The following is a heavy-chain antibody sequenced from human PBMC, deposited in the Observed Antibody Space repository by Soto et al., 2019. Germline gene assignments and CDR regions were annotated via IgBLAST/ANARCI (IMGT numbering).Heavy chain of an antibody. CDR1: GGSISSYY. D-gene: IGHD3-3*01. J-gene: IGHJ6*03. CDR3: ARDYDLYYMDV. Sequence: SETLSLTCTVSGGSISSYYWSWIRQPPGKGLEWIGYIYYSGSTNYNPSLKSRVTISVDTSKNQFSLKLSSVTAADTAVYYCARDYDLYYMDVWGKGTTVTVSS. CDR2: IYYSGST. V-gene: IGHV4-59*01.